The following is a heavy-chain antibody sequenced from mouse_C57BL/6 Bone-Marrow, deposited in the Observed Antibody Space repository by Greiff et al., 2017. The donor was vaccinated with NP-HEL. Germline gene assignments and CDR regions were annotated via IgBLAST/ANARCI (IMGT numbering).Heavy chain of an antibody. CDR3: ARYGYYGSSYYAMDY. Sequence: QVQLKQSGAELVRPGTSVKVSCKASGYAFTNYLIEWVKQRPGQGLEWIGVINPGSGGTNYNEKFKGKATLTADKSSSTAYMQLSSLTSEDSAVYFCARYGYYGSSYYAMDYWGQGTSVTVSS. CDR2: INPGSGGT. D-gene: IGHD1-1*01. V-gene: IGHV1-54*01. J-gene: IGHJ4*01. CDR1: GYAFTNYL.